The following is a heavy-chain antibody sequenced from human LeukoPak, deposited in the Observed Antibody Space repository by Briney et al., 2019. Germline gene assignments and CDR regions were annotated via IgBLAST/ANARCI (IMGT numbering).Heavy chain of an antibody. V-gene: IGHV3-74*01. Sequence: GGSLRLSCAASGFTFSSYWMHWVRQAPGKGLVWVSRINSDGSSTSYADSVKGRFTISRDNAKNTLYLQMNSLRAEDTAVYYCARDNYYGSGSYYNFLNYYYYYGMDVWGQGTTVTVSS. CDR2: INSDGSST. CDR1: GFTFSSYW. D-gene: IGHD3-10*01. J-gene: IGHJ6*02. CDR3: ARDNYYGSGSYYNFLNYYYYYGMDV.